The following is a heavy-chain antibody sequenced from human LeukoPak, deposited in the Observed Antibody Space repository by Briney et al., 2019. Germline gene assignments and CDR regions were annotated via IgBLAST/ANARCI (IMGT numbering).Heavy chain of an antibody. J-gene: IGHJ4*02. CDR1: GFTLSSNY. V-gene: IGHV3-66*01. CDR2: IYSGGNT. Sequence: RGSLRLSCAASGFTLSSNYISWVRPAPGKGLEWVSVIYSGGNTNYADSVESRFTISRDNSKNTLYLQMNSLRGEDTAVYYCVRDSRGWYYFDYWGQGTLVAVSS. CDR3: VRDSRGWYYFDY. D-gene: IGHD6-19*01.